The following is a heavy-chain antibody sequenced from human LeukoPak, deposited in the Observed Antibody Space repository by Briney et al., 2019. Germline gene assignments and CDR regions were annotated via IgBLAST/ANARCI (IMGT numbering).Heavy chain of an antibody. CDR2: IIPILGIA. J-gene: IGHJ4*02. V-gene: IGHV1-69*04. D-gene: IGHD6-19*01. CDR1: GGTFSSYA. CDR3: ARGGSGWYYFDY. Sequence: SVKVSCKASGGTFSSYAISWVRQAPGQGLEWMGRIIPILGIANYAQKFQGRVTITADKSTSTAYMELSSLRSEDTAVYYCARGGSGWYYFDYWGQGTLVTVSS.